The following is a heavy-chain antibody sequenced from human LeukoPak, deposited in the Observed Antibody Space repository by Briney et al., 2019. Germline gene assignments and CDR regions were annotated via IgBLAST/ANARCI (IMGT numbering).Heavy chain of an antibody. Sequence: GGSLRLSCAASGFTFSNYGMSWSRQAPGKGLEWVSIISSRGTNTYYADSVKGRFTISRDNTKNTLYLQMNSLRAEDTAVYYCAKGGYSYGYFDYWGQGILVTVSS. CDR3: AKGGYSYGYFDY. D-gene: IGHD5-18*01. CDR1: GFTFSNYG. J-gene: IGHJ4*02. CDR2: ISSRGTNT. V-gene: IGHV3-23*01.